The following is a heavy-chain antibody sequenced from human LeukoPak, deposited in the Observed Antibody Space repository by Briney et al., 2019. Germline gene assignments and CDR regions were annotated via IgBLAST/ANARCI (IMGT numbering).Heavy chain of an antibody. CDR1: GFTFSSSW. CDR2: IKEDGREE. D-gene: IGHD3-10*01. V-gene: IGHV3-7*01. Sequence: SGGSLRLSCAASGFTFSSSWMNWVRQAPGKGLEWVANIKEDGREEYYVDSVKGRFTISRDNAKKSLYLQMNSLRAEDTAVYYCTRVSLLDSPDYWGRGTLVTVSS. J-gene: IGHJ4*02. CDR3: TRVSLLDSPDY.